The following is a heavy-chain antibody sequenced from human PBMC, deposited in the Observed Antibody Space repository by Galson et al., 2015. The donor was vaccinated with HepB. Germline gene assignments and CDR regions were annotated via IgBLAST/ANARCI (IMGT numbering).Heavy chain of an antibody. CDR3: TRQAATLGRSGSYVSDY. CDR1: GFTFSGSA. D-gene: IGHD1-26*01. J-gene: IGHJ4*02. Sequence: SLRLSCAASGFTFSGSAMHWVRQASGKGLEWVGRIRSKANSYATAYAASVKGRFTISRDDSKNTAYLQMNSLKTEDTAVYYCTRQAATLGRSGSYVSDYWGQGTLVTVSS. V-gene: IGHV3-73*01. CDR2: IRSKANSYAT.